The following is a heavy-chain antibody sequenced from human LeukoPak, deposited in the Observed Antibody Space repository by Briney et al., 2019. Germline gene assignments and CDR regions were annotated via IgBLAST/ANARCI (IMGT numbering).Heavy chain of an antibody. Sequence: SQTLSLTCAISGDSVCSNSADWNWLSQSPWRGLEWLGRTYYRSKWHKDYAVYVKSRLAINPDTSKNQFSLQLNSVTPEDKAVYFCAGAHGYFDSWGQGTLVTVSS. CDR1: GDSVCSNSAD. CDR3: AGAHGYFDS. V-gene: IGHV6-1*01. D-gene: IGHD4/OR15-4a*01. J-gene: IGHJ4*02. CDR2: TYYRSKWHK.